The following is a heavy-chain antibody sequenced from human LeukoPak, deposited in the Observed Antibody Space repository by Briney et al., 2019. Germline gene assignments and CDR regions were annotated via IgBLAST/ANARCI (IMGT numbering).Heavy chain of an antibody. CDR3: ASLLYYDFLTGIDY. J-gene: IGHJ4*02. D-gene: IGHD3-9*01. CDR1: GFSFSSYA. V-gene: IGHV3-23*01. CDR2: ISGSGGTT. Sequence: AGGSLRLPCAASGFSFSSYAMTWVRQAPGKGLEWVSAISGSGGTTYYADSVKGRFTISRDNSKNMLYLQMDSLRDEDTAVYYCASLLYYDFLTGIDYWGQGTLVTVSS.